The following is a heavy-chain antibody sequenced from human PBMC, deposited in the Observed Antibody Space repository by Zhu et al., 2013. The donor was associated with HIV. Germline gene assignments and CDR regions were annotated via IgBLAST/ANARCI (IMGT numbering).Heavy chain of an antibody. CDR2: ISAYNGNT. V-gene: IGHV1-18*01. D-gene: IGHD2-8*01. Sequence: QVQLVQSGAEVKKPGASVKVSCKASGYTFTSYGISWVRQAPGQGLEWMGWISAYNGNTNYAQKLQGRVTMTTDTSTSTAYMELRSLRSDDTAVYYCARARDIVLMVYEAAAGTGPLFDYWGLGEPWSPSPQ. CDR1: GYTFTSYG. CDR3: ARARDIVLMVYEAAAGTGPLFDY. J-gene: IGHJ4*01.